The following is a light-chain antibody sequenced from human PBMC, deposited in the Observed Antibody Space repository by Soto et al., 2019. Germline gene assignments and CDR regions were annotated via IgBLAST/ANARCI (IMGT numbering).Light chain of an antibody. V-gene: IGLV2-14*03. Sequence: QSVLTQPASVSGSPGQSITISCTGTSSDVGGYNYVSWYQHHPGKAPKLIIYDVTNRPSGVTKHFSGSKSGKTASLTISGLQPEDEADYYCSSYTTSNTRQIVFGTGTKVTVL. CDR2: DVT. J-gene: IGLJ1*01. CDR1: SSDVGGYNY. CDR3: SSYTTSNTRQIV.